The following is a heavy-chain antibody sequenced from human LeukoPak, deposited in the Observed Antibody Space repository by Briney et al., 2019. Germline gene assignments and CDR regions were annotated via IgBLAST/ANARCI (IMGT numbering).Heavy chain of an antibody. D-gene: IGHD3-22*01. CDR3: ARIAMFYYESSGYYSDS. V-gene: IGHV4-38-2*01. CDR2: IYHRGTT. Sequence: SETLSLTCAVSGYSINSGYYWGWIRQPPGKGLEWIGSIYHRGTTYYNPSLKRRVSISVDTSKNQFSLKLGSVTAADTAVYYCARIAMFYYESSGYYSDSWGQGTLVTVSS. J-gene: IGHJ5*01. CDR1: GYSINSGYY.